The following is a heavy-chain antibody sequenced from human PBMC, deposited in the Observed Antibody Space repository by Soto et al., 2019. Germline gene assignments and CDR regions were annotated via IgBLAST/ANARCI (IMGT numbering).Heavy chain of an antibody. D-gene: IGHD5-12*01. CDR3: AKARSVVATPPDFDY. CDR2: ASYDGSYK. J-gene: IGHJ4*02. CDR1: GFTFSSFG. V-gene: IGHV3-30*18. Sequence: QVQLVESGGGVVQPGRSRRLSCAASGFTFSSFGMHWVRQAPGKGLEWVAVASYDGSYKYYADSVKGRFTISRDNSKNTLYLQMTSLRAEDKAVYYCAKARSVVATPPDFDYWGQGTLVTVSS.